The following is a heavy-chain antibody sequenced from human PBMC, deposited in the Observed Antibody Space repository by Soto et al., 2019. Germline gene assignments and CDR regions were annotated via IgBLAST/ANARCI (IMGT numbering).Heavy chain of an antibody. V-gene: IGHV1-2*02. CDR1: GYTFTGYY. CDR2: INPNSGGT. Sequence: GASVKVSCKASGYTFTGYYMHWVRQAPGQGLEWMGWINPNSGGTNYAQKFQGRVTMTRDTSISTAYMELSRLRSDDTAVYYCARGRYSSGWFNWFDPWGQGTLVTVS. CDR3: ARGRYSSGWFNWFDP. D-gene: IGHD6-19*01. J-gene: IGHJ5*02.